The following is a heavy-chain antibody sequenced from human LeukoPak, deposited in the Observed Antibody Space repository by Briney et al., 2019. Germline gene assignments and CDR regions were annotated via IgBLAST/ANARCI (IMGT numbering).Heavy chain of an antibody. Sequence: GGSLRLSCTASGFTFGEYAMSWVRQAPGKGLEWVSAISGSGGSTYYADSVKGRFTISRDNSKNTMYLQMNRLRAEHTAVYYCAKGPLRYFDWFLPPSPYYFDYWGQGTLVTVSS. CDR3: AKGPLRYFDWFLPPSPYYFDY. CDR1: GFTFGEYA. J-gene: IGHJ4*02. V-gene: IGHV3-23*01. D-gene: IGHD3-9*01. CDR2: ISGSGGST.